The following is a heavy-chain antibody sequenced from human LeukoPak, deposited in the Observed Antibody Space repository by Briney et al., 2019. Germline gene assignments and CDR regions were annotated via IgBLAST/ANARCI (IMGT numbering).Heavy chain of an antibody. D-gene: IGHD3-22*01. Sequence: SETLSLTCAVYGGSFSAYYWSWIRQPPGKGLEWIGYIYYSGSTNYNPSLKSRVTISVDTSKDQFSLKLSSVTAADTAVYYCGRVMSPFSDSSGYYRYDYYYYMDVWGKGTTVTISS. CDR1: GGSFSAYY. J-gene: IGHJ6*03. CDR3: GRVMSPFSDSSGYYRYDYYYYMDV. V-gene: IGHV4-59*01. CDR2: IYYSGST.